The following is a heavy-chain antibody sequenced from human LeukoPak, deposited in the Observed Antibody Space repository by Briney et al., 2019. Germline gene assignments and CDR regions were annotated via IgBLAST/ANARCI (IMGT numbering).Heavy chain of an antibody. D-gene: IGHD3-10*01. CDR1: GLSISSYS. J-gene: IGHJ4*02. CDR2: ISSSSSTI. CDR3: ARALWFGETFPAY. Sequence: GGSLRLSCAASGLSISSYSMNWVRQAPGKGLQWVSYISSSSSTIYYADSVKGRFTISRDNAKNSLYLQMNSLRAEDTAVYYCARALWFGETFPAYWGQGTLVTVSS. V-gene: IGHV3-48*01.